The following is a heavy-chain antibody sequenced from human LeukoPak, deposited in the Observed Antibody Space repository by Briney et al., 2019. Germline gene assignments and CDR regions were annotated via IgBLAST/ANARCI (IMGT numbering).Heavy chain of an antibody. Sequence: SETLSLTCAAYGGSFSGYYWSWIRQPPGKGLEWIGEINHSGSTNYNPSLKSRVTISVDTSKNQFSLKLSSVTAADTAVYYCARVDIAAGVNWFDPWGQGTLVTVSS. V-gene: IGHV4-34*01. J-gene: IGHJ5*02. CDR1: GGSFSGYY. CDR3: ARVDIAAGVNWFDP. CDR2: INHSGST. D-gene: IGHD6-13*01.